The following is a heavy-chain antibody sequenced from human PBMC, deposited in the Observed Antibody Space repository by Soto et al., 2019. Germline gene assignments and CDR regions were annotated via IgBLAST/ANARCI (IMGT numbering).Heavy chain of an antibody. J-gene: IGHJ6*02. Sequence: EVQLVESGGGLVQPGGSLRLACAASGFTFGSYWMHWVRQAPGKGLVWISRIIRDGSSTNYADSVKGRFTISRDNAKNTLYLEINSLRADDTAVYFCGRGGSGIYGMDIWGQGTTVIVSS. V-gene: IGHV3-74*01. D-gene: IGHD6-13*01. CDR3: GRGGSGIYGMDI. CDR1: GFTFGSYW. CDR2: IIRDGSST.